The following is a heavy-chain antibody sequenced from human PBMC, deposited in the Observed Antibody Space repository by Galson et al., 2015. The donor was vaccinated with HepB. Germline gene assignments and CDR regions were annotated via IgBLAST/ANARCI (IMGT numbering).Heavy chain of an antibody. CDR2: ISAYNGNT. J-gene: IGHJ4*02. Sequence: SVKVSCKASGYTFTSYGISWVRQAPGQGLEWMGWISAYNGNTNYAQKLQGRVTMTTDTFTSTAYMELRSLRSDDTAVYYCARGRGVAAGRPRSYYFDYWGQGTLVTVSS. CDR1: GYTFTSYG. D-gene: IGHD6-13*01. V-gene: IGHV1-18*04. CDR3: ARGRGVAAGRPRSYYFDY.